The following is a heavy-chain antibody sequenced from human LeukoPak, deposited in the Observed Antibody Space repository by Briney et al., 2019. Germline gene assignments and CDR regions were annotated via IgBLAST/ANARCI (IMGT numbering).Heavy chain of an antibody. Sequence: WASVKVSCKASGYPFTNFYVHWVRLAPGQGLEWLGWTHPVSGDTIYAQKFQGRVTKTRDTSISTAYMELTSLTSDDTAVYYCARMTHTLGATYSHFDYWGQGTLVTVSS. CDR2: THPVSGDT. D-gene: IGHD3-16*01. V-gene: IGHV1-2*02. CDR3: ARMTHTLGATYSHFDY. CDR1: GYPFTNFY. J-gene: IGHJ4*02.